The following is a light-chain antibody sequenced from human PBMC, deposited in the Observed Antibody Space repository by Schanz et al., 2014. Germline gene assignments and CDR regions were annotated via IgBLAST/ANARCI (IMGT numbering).Light chain of an antibody. CDR1: SSDVGGYNY. V-gene: IGLV2-14*01. Sequence: QSALTQPPSASGSPGQSVTISCTGTSSDVGGYNYVSWYQQHPGKAPKLMIYDVSNRPSGVSNRFSGSKSGNTASLTISGLQAEDEADYYCSSYTSSSTLLYVFGTGTKLTVL. J-gene: IGLJ1*01. CDR3: SSYTSSSTLLYV. CDR2: DVS.